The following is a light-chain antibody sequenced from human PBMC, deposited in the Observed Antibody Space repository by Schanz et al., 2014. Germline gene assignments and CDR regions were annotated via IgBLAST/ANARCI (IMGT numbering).Light chain of an antibody. J-gene: IGLJ2*01. CDR2: DVS. CDR3: SSYTSNSTPVV. Sequence: QSALTQPASVSGSPGQSITISCTGTSSDVGGYNYVSWYPQHPGKAPKLMIYDVSNRPSGVSNRFSGSKSGNTASLTISGLQAEDEADYYCSSYTSNSTPVVFGGGTKLTVL. CDR1: SSDVGGYNY. V-gene: IGLV2-14*01.